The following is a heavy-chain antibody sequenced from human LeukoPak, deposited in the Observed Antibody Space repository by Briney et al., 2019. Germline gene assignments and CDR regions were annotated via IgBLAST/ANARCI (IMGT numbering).Heavy chain of an antibody. CDR2: ISGSGGST. CDR3: AKDIIGAMVRGVTPDFDY. D-gene: IGHD3-10*01. V-gene: IGHV3-23*01. Sequence: GGSLRLSCAASGFTFSNAWMNWVRQAPGKGLEWVSAISGSGGSTYYADSVKGRFTISRDNSKNTLYLQMNSLRAEDTAVYYCAKDIIGAMVRGVTPDFDYWGQGTLVTVSS. CDR1: GFTFSNAW. J-gene: IGHJ4*02.